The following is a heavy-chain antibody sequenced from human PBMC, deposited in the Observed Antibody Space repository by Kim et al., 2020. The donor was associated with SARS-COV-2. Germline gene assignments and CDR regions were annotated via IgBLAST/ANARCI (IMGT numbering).Heavy chain of an antibody. CDR1: GGSIRGSSHY. V-gene: IGHV4-39*01. CDR3: TRRGPYYSMGV. Sequence: SETLSLTCSVSGGSIRGSSHYWGWVRQPPGKGLECIGSFYYSGTTYYNSSLEGRVTISVDTSNNQFSLRLCSVPAADAAVYYCTRRGPYYSMGVWGQG. J-gene: IGHJ6*02. CDR2: FYYSGTT.